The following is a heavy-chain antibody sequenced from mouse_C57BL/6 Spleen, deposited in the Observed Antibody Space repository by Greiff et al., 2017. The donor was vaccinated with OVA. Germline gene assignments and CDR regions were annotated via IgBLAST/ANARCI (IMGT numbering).Heavy chain of an antibody. D-gene: IGHD1-1*01. V-gene: IGHV5-4*03. CDR2: ISAGGSYT. J-gene: IGHJ2*01. CDR3: ARAPYCSSYDY. CDR1: GFTFSSYA. Sequence: EVKVVESGGGLVKPGGSLKLSCAASGFTFSSYAMSWVRQTPEKRLEWVATISAGGSYTYYPANVKGRFTISRENAKNNLYLQMSHLKSEDTAMYYCARAPYCSSYDYWGQGTTRTVSS.